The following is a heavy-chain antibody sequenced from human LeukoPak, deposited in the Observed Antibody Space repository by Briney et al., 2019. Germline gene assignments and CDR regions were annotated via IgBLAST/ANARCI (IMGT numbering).Heavy chain of an antibody. J-gene: IGHJ4*02. V-gene: IGHV1-18*01. CDR3: ARPNSSGYYYMLDY. CDR1: GYTFTSYG. Sequence: VKVSCKASGYTFTSYGISWVRQAPGQGLEWMGWISAYNGNTNYAQKLQGRVTMTTDTSTSTAYMELRSLRSDDTAVYYCARPNSSGYYYMLDYWGQGTLVTVSS. D-gene: IGHD3-22*01. CDR2: ISAYNGNT.